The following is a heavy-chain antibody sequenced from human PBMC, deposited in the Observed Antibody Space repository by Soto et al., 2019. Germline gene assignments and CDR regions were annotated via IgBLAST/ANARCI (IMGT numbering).Heavy chain of an antibody. Sequence: PGGSLRLSCAVSGFTFSDYAMTWVRQPPGKGLEWVSVISGRGDTRYYADSVKGRFSVSRDNSKNTLYLQMNSPRADDTAVYYCAKIPQWLVPPDVWGQGTTVTVSS. CDR1: GFTFSDYA. J-gene: IGHJ6*02. CDR3: AKIPQWLVPPDV. CDR2: ISGRGDTR. V-gene: IGHV3-23*01. D-gene: IGHD6-19*01.